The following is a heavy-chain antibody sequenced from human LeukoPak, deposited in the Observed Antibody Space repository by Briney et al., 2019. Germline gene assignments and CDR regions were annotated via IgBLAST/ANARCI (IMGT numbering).Heavy chain of an antibody. V-gene: IGHV3-9*01. CDR1: GFTFDDYA. CDR3: AKDMTHIVVVPAAIGGMVY. J-gene: IGHJ4*02. D-gene: IGHD2-2*02. CDR2: ISWNSGSI. Sequence: GGSLRLSYAASGFTFDDYAMHWVRQAPGKGLEWVSGISWNSGSIGYADSVKGRFTISRDNAKNSLYLQMNSLRAEDTALYYCAKDMTHIVVVPAAIGGMVYWGQGTLVTVSS.